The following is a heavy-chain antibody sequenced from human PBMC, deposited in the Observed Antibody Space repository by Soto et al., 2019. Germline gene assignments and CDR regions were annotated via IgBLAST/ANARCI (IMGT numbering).Heavy chain of an antibody. CDR3: ARHTEDADDFLVWYYFDY. CDR1: GGSISSSSYY. J-gene: IGHJ4*02. Sequence: SETLSLTCTVSGGSISSSSYYWGWIRQPPGKGLEWIGSIYYSGSTYYNPSLKSRVTISVDTSKNQFSLKLSSVTAADTAVYYCARHTEDADDFLVWYYFDYWGQGTLVTVSS. V-gene: IGHV4-39*01. D-gene: IGHD3-3*01. CDR2: IYYSGST.